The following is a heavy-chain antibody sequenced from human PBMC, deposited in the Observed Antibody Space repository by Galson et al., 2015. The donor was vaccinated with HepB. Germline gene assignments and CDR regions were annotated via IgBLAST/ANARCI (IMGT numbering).Heavy chain of an antibody. V-gene: IGHV3-23*01. CDR2: IGGSYDGT. Sequence: SLRLSCAASGFTFSTTAMNWVRQAPGKGLEWVSIIGGSYDGTYYADSVRGRFTISRDNSKNMVYLQMNSLRVDDTAVYYCAKDYREHGMGVWGLGTTVTVSS. J-gene: IGHJ6*02. D-gene: IGHD4-11*01. CDR1: GFTFSTTA. CDR3: AKDYREHGMGV.